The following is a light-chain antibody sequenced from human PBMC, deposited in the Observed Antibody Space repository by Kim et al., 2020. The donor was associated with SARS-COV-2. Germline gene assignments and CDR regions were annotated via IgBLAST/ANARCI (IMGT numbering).Light chain of an antibody. Sequence: SPGERATLSSRASRSVSSNLAWYQQKPGQAPRLLIYGASTRATGIPARFSGSGSGTEFTLTISSLQSEDFAVYYCQQYNNWPPLTFGGGTKVDIK. CDR2: GAS. CDR3: QQYNNWPPLT. V-gene: IGKV3-15*01. J-gene: IGKJ4*01. CDR1: RSVSSN.